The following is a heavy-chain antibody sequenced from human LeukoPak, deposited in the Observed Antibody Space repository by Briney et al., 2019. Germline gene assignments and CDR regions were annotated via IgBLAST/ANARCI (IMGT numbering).Heavy chain of an antibody. CDR1: GFTFSSYG. CDR2: ISGSGGST. V-gene: IGHV3-23*01. D-gene: IGHD3-10*01. Sequence: GGSLRLSCAASGFTFSSYGMSWVRQAPGKGLEWVSAISGSGGSTYYADSVKGRFTISRDNSKNTLYLQMNSLRAEDTAVYYCAEDQDYGSGSYYDYWGQGTLVTVSS. CDR3: AEDQDYGSGSYYDY. J-gene: IGHJ4*02.